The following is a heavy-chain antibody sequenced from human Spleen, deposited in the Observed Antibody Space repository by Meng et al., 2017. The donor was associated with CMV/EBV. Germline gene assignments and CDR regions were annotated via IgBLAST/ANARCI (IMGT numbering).Heavy chain of an antibody. J-gene: IGHJ1*01. Sequence: GESLKISCAASGFTVSSNYMSWVRQAPGKGLEWVSVIYSGGSTYYADSVKGRFTISRDNSKNTLYLQLNSLRAEDTAVYYRAGHATMVRGVTYFQHWGQGTLVTVSS. CDR1: GFTVSSNY. D-gene: IGHD3-10*01. CDR3: AGHATMVRGVTYFQH. V-gene: IGHV3-53*01. CDR2: IYSGGST.